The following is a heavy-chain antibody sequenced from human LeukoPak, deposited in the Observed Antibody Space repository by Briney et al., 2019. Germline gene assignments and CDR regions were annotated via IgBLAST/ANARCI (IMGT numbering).Heavy chain of an antibody. V-gene: IGHV4-59*12. CDR3: ARARGYSYGLIDY. Sequence: SETLSLTCTVSGGSISSYYWSWIRQPPGKGLEWIGYIYPSGSTSYNPSLKSRVTISLDTSKNQFSLKLSSVTAADTAVYYCARARGYSYGLIDYWGQGTLVTVSS. D-gene: IGHD5-18*01. CDR2: IYPSGST. J-gene: IGHJ4*02. CDR1: GGSISSYY.